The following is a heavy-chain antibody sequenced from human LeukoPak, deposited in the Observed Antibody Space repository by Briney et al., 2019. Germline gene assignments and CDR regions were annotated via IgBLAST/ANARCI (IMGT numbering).Heavy chain of an antibody. D-gene: IGHD3-10*01. CDR3: ARVIGGYYGSGSYFPFDC. CDR1: GFTFSSYS. Sequence: GGSLRLSCAASGFTFSSYSMNWVRQAPGKGLEWVSSISSSSSYIYYADSVKGRFTISRDNAKNSLYLQMNSLRAEDTAVYYCARVIGGYYGSGSYFPFDCWGQGTLVTVSS. V-gene: IGHV3-21*01. J-gene: IGHJ4*02. CDR2: ISSSSSYI.